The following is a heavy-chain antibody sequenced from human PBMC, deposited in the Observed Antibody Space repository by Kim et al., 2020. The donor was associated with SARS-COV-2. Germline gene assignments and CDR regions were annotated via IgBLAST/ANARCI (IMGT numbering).Heavy chain of an antibody. V-gene: IGHV1-18*01. Sequence: YAQKLQGRVTMTTDTSTSTAYMELRSLRSDDTAVYYCARTDIAVATSNDYWGQGTLVTVSS. CDR3: ARTDIAVATSNDY. D-gene: IGHD6-19*01. J-gene: IGHJ4*02.